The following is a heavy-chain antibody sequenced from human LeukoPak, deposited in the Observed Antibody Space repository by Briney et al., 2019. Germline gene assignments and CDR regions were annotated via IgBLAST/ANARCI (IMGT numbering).Heavy chain of an antibody. D-gene: IGHD6-6*01. Sequence: LGESLKISCKGSGYSFTSYWIGWVRQMPGKGLEWMGIIYPGDSDTRYSPSFQGQVTISADKSISTAYLQWSSLKASDTAMYYCARHYRRWQLVRLYYFDYWGQGTLVAVSS. J-gene: IGHJ4*02. CDR2: IYPGDSDT. CDR1: GYSFTSYW. V-gene: IGHV5-51*01. CDR3: ARHYRRWQLVRLYYFDY.